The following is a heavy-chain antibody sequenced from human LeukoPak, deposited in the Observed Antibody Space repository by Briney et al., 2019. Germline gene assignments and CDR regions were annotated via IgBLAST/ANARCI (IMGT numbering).Heavy chain of an antibody. Sequence: GASVMVSCKASGYTFTGYYMHWVRQAPGQGLEWMGWINPNSGGTNYAQKFQGRVTMTRDTSISTAHMELSRLRSDDTAVYYCVRDSSSWYDYWGQGTLVTVSS. D-gene: IGHD6-13*01. V-gene: IGHV1-2*02. CDR2: INPNSGGT. CDR1: GYTFTGYY. CDR3: VRDSSSWYDY. J-gene: IGHJ4*02.